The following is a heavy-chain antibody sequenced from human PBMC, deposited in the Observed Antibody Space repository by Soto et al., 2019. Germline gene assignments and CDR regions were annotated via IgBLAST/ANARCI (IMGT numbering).Heavy chain of an antibody. J-gene: IGHJ6*02. CDR1: GGSISSGGYY. CDR2: IYYSGST. V-gene: IGHV4-31*03. D-gene: IGHD2-15*01. Sequence: PSETLSLTCTVSGGSISSGGYYWSWIRQHPGKGLEWIGYIYYSGSTYYNPSLKSRVTISVDTSKNQFSLKLSSVTAADTAVYYCARESRYCSGGSCYSGNTYYYYYGMDVWGQGTTVTVSS. CDR3: ARESRYCSGGSCYSGNTYYYYYGMDV.